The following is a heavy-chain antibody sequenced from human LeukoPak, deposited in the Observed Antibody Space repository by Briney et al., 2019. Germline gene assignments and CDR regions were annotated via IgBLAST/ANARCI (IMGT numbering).Heavy chain of an antibody. V-gene: IGHV3-74*01. D-gene: IGHD6-6*01. J-gene: IGHJ5*02. CDR2: IDNDGGDT. Sequence: GGSLRLSCAASGFTFTSHWMHWVRQAPGKGLVWVSRIDNDGGDTTYADSVRGRFTISRDNAKNTLYLQMDSPRAEDTAVYYCVRDRPHNWFDPWGQGTLVTVSS. CDR3: VRDRPHNWFDP. CDR1: GFTFTSHW.